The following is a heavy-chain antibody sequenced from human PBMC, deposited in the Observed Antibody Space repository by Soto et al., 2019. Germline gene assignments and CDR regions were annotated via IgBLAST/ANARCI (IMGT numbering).Heavy chain of an antibody. CDR2: IYYSGST. D-gene: IGHD3-9*01. Sequence: PSETLSLTCTVSGGSISSGDYYWSWIRQPPGKGLEWIGYIYYSGSTYYNPSLKSRVTISVDTSKNQFSLKLSSVTAADTAVYYCARDHILNYYYYGMDVWGQGTTVTVSS. CDR1: GGSISSGDYY. J-gene: IGHJ6*02. CDR3: ARDHILNYYYYGMDV. V-gene: IGHV4-30-4*01.